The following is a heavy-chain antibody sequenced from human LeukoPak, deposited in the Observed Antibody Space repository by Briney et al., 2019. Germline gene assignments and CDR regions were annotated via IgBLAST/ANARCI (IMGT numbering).Heavy chain of an antibody. J-gene: IGHJ4*02. V-gene: IGHV3-30*02. CDR2: IQSGGGNE. Sequence: GGSLRLSCAASGFSFSTSGMHWIRQAPGKGLEWVAFIQSGGGNEYYADSVKGRFTISRDNSKNTVHLQMNSLRAEDTAMYYCVRDGAHWDLDYWGQGTLVTVSS. CDR1: GFSFSTSG. D-gene: IGHD7-27*01. CDR3: VRDGAHWDLDY.